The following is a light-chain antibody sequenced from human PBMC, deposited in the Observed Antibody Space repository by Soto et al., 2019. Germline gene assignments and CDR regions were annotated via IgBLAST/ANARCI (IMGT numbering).Light chain of an antibody. CDR2: DVS. V-gene: IGLV2-11*01. Sequence: QSALTQPRSVSGSPGQSVTISCTGTSSDVGGYNYVSWYQQHPGKAPKLMIYDVSKRPSGVPDRFSGSKSGNTPSLTISGLQAEDEADYYCCSYAGSYPVVFGGGTQLTVL. J-gene: IGLJ2*01. CDR1: SSDVGGYNY. CDR3: CSYAGSYPVV.